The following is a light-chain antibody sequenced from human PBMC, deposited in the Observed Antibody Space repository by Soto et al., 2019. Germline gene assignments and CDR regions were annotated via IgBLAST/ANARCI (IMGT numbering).Light chain of an antibody. CDR3: QQYNSWPYT. J-gene: IGKJ2*01. V-gene: IGKV3-15*01. CDR2: GTS. Sequence: EMVMTQSPVALSVSPGERAALSCRASQSVGSNFAWYQQRPGQAPRVLIYGTSTRATGVPARFSGSGSGTDFTLTISSLQSEDFAVYYWQQYNSWPYTFGQGTMVEIK. CDR1: QSVGSN.